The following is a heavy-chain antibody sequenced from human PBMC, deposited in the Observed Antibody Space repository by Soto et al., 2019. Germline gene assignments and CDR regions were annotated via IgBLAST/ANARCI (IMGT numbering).Heavy chain of an antibody. CDR2: YISNSGDT. J-gene: IGHJ4*02. CDR3: AAVGSWYAF. Sequence: QVQLVQSGAEVRRPGASVKVSCKTSGNPFMGHYIHWLRQAPGQGFEWLGYISNSGDTKYSQNFQGRVSMTRDTSITTAYMELRGLQSGDTAVYYCAAVGSWYAFWGQGTLVTVSS. V-gene: IGHV1-2*02. CDR1: GNPFMGHY. D-gene: IGHD6-13*01.